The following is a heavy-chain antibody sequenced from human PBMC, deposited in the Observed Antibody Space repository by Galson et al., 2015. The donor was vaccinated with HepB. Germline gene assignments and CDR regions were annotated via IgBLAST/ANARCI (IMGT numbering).Heavy chain of an antibody. Sequence: SLRLSCAASGFTFSSYAMSWVRQAPGKGLEWVSAISGSGGSTYYADSVKGRFTISRDNSKNTLYLQMSSLRAEDTAVYYCAKDPSRSYYFDYWGQGTLVTVSS. V-gene: IGHV3-23*01. CDR3: AKDPSRSYYFDY. CDR1: GFTFSSYA. D-gene: IGHD6-6*01. CDR2: ISGSGGST. J-gene: IGHJ4*02.